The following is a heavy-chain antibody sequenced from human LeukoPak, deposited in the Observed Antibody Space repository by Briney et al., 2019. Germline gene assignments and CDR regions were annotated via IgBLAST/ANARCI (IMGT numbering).Heavy chain of an antibody. CDR1: GGSISSSSYY. CDR3: ARHGYDFWSGPGYYYYMDV. V-gene: IGHV4-39*01. CDR2: IYYSGST. D-gene: IGHD3-3*01. Sequence: SETLSLTCTVSGGSISSSSYYWGWIRQPPGKGLEWIGSIYYSGSTYYNPSLKSRVTISVDTSKNQFSLKLSSVTAADTAVYYCARHGYDFWSGPGYYYYMDVWGKGTTVTVSS. J-gene: IGHJ6*03.